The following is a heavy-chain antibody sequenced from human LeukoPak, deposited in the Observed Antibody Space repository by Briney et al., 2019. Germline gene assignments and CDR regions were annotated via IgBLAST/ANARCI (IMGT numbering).Heavy chain of an antibody. CDR3: AKDGRSIFGVVIIPHYFDY. J-gene: IGHJ4*02. Sequence: AGGSLRLSCAASGFTFSSYGMHWVRQAPGKGLEWVAVISYDGSNKYYADSVKGRFTISRDNSKNTLYLQMNSLRAEDTAVYYCAKDGRSIFGVVIIPHYFDYWGQGTLVTVSS. CDR1: GFTFSSYG. D-gene: IGHD3-3*01. V-gene: IGHV3-30*18. CDR2: ISYDGSNK.